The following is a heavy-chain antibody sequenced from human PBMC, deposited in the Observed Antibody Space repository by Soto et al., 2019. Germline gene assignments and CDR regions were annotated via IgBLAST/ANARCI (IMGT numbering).Heavy chain of an antibody. CDR3: ARDLGYSYGYDNYYYGMDV. J-gene: IGHJ6*02. D-gene: IGHD5-18*01. Sequence: SETLSLTCTVSGGSISSYYWSWIRQPPGKGLEWIGYIYYSGSTNYNPSLKSRVTISVDTSKNQFSLKLSSVTAADTAVYYCARDLGYSYGYDNYYYGMDVWGQGTTVTVSS. V-gene: IGHV4-59*01. CDR2: IYYSGST. CDR1: GGSISSYY.